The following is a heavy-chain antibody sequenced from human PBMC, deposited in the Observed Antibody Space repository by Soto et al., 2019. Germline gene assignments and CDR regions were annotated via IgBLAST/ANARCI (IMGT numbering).Heavy chain of an antibody. V-gene: IGHV1-69*13. J-gene: IGHJ6*02. CDR2: IIPIFGTA. D-gene: IGHD2-15*01. CDR3: ARVGLDCSGGSCYSLSNYYYYGMDV. Sequence: GASVKVSCKASGGTFSSYAISWVRQAPGQGLEWVGGIIPIFGTANYAQKFQGRVTITADESTSTAYMELSSLRSEDTAVYYCARVGLDCSGGSCYSLSNYYYYGMDVWGQGTTVTVSS. CDR1: GGTFSSYA.